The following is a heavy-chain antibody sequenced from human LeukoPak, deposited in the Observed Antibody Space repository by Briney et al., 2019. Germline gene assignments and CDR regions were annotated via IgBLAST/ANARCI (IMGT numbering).Heavy chain of an antibody. D-gene: IGHD6-6*01. J-gene: IGHJ4*02. CDR2: IKHSGGST. CDR1: GDILNNYH. V-gene: IGHV1-46*02. CDR3: ARDFSLSVDY. Sequence: ASVKVSCTASGDILNNYHIHWVRQAPGRGLEWMGIIKHSGGSTTYAQKFQGRLIMTRDTSTGTVNVELSSLTSEDTAVYYCARDFSLSVDYWGQGALVTVSS.